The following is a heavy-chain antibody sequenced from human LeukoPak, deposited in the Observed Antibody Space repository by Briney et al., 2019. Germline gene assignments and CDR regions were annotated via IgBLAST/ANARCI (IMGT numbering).Heavy chain of an antibody. CDR1: NFILSTYA. D-gene: IGHD3-3*01. CDR3: AKAPHFDFWSGYSYYFDY. V-gene: IGHV3-23*01. J-gene: IGHJ4*02. Sequence: VGSLRLSCSAPNFILSTYAMSWVRQAPGKGLDWVASLSGSGGNTYYAESVKGRFTISRDISRDTVYLQMNSLRAEDTAVYYCAKAPHFDFWSGYSYYFDYWGQGTLVTVSS. CDR2: LSGSGGNT.